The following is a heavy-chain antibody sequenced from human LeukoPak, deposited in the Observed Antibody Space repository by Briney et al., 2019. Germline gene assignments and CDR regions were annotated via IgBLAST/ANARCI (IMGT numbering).Heavy chain of an antibody. Sequence: PGESLKISCKGSGYSFTSYWIAWVRQMPGKGLEWMGIIYPGDSDTRYSPSFQGQVTISADKSISTAYLQWNSLKASDTAMYYCSRPSGVVRGVIITVQAFDIWGRGTMVTVSS. CDR2: IYPGDSDT. J-gene: IGHJ3*02. V-gene: IGHV5-51*01. D-gene: IGHD3-10*01. CDR1: GYSFTSYW. CDR3: SRPSGVVRGVIITVQAFDI.